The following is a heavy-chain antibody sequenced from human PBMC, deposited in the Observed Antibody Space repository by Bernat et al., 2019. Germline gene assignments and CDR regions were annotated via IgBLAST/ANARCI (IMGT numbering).Heavy chain of an antibody. V-gene: IGHV4-31*03. J-gene: IGHJ2*01. Sequence: QVQLQESGPGLVKPSQTLSLTYTVSGGSISSGGYYWSWIRQHPGKGLEWIGYIYYSGSTYYNPSLKSRVTISVDTSKNQFSLKLSSVTAADTAVYYCARVWDDYGDPARTWYFDLWGRGTLVTVSS. D-gene: IGHD4-17*01. CDR2: IYYSGST. CDR3: ARVWDDYGDPARTWYFDL. CDR1: GGSISSGGYY.